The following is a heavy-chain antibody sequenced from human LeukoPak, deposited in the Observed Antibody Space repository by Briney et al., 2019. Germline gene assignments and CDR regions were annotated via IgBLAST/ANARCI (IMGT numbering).Heavy chain of an antibody. CDR3: AKDSSSSWFGGDSE. CDR1: GFTSSSFA. D-gene: IGHD6-13*01. J-gene: IGHJ4*02. Sequence: GGSLRLSCAASGFTSSSFAISWVRQAPGKGLEWVSAISGSGGNTYYADSVKGRFTISRDNSKNTLYLQMNSLRLEDTAVYYCAKDSSSSWFGGDSEWGQGTLVTVST. CDR2: ISGSGGNT. V-gene: IGHV3-23*01.